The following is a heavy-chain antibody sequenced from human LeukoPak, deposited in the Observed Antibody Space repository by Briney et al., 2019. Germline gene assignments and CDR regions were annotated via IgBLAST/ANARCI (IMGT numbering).Heavy chain of an antibody. D-gene: IGHD5-12*01. CDR2: ITPGGGT. CDR3: AKDPLRGYSGYPPPYYFDY. J-gene: IGHJ4*02. V-gene: IGHV3-23*01. Sequence: QPGGSLRLSCAASGFTFSSYSMNWVRQAPGKGLEWVSTITPGGGTYYADSVKGRFTISRDNSKNTLYLQMNSLTAEDTAIYYCAKDPLRGYSGYPPPYYFDYWGQGTLVTVSS. CDR1: GFTFSSYS.